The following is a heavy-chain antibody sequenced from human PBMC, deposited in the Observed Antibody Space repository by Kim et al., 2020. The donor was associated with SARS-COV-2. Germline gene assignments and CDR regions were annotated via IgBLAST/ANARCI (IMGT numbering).Heavy chain of an antibody. J-gene: IGHJ4*02. CDR2: IFRGGST. CDR1: GLTVSSNH. V-gene: IGHV3-53*01. Sequence: GGSLRLSCAASGLTVSSNHMAWIRQAPGKGLEWVSVIFRGGSTYYAASGQGRFTISRDYSKDTLSLQMKSLRAEDTAIYYCASDPVGDGYSFFDYWGQGTLVIVSS. CDR3: ASDPVGDGYSFFDY. D-gene: IGHD4-4*01.